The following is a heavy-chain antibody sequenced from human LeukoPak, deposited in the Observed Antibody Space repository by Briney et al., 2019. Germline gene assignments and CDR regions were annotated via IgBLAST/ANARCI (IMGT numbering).Heavy chain of an antibody. CDR2: VHLSGAS. D-gene: IGHD1-26*01. CDR3: TRESGAFSPFGF. CDR1: GGSILTTNW. Sequence: SETLSLTCAVSGGSILTTNWWRWVRQPPGKGLEWIGEVHLSGASNYNPSLKSRVNMSIDKSKNQLSLELTSVAAADTAIYYCTRESGAFSPFGFWGQGTLVTVSS. V-gene: IGHV4-4*02. J-gene: IGHJ4*02.